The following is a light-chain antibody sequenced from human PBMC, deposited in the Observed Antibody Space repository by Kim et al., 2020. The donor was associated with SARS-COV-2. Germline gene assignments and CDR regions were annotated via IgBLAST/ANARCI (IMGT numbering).Light chain of an antibody. CDR1: QGISNS. V-gene: IGKV1-5*03. Sequence: DIQMTQSPSTLSASVGDRVTITCRASQGISNSLAWYQQKPGKAPKLLISKAASLKSGVPSRFSGSGSGTEFTLTISSLQPDDFAAYYCQQYNFSPYTFAQGTKLEI. CDR3: QQYNFSPYT. J-gene: IGKJ2*01. CDR2: KAA.